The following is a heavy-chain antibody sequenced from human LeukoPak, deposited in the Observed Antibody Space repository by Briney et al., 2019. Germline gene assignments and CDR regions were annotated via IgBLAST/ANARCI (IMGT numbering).Heavy chain of an antibody. J-gene: IGHJ6*04. V-gene: IGHV3-53*01. Sequence: GGSLRLSCAASGFTVSSNYMSWVRQAPGKGLEWVSVIYSGGSTYYADYVKGRFTISRDNSKNTLYLQMNNLRAEDTAVYYCARDRVGGSPQGTERRPQYYYGMDVWGKGTTVTVSS. D-gene: IGHD3-16*01. CDR3: ARDRVGGSPQGTERRPQYYYGMDV. CDR2: IYSGGST. CDR1: GFTVSSNY.